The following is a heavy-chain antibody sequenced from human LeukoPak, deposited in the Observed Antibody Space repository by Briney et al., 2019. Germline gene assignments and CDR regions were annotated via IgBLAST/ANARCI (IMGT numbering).Heavy chain of an antibody. CDR3: AKSGGVRFDP. J-gene: IGHJ5*02. V-gene: IGHV3-23*01. CDR2: ISGSGTTT. D-gene: IGHD3-16*01. CDR1: GFTFRSYA. Sequence: PGGSLRLSCAASGFTFRSYAMSWVRQAPGKGLEWVSTISGSGTTTDYADSVKGRFTISRDNAKNSLYLQMNSLRAEDTAVYYCAKSGGVRFDPWGQGTLVTVSS.